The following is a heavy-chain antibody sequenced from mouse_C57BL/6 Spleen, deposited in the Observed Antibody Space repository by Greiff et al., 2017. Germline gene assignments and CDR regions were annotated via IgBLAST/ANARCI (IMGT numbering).Heavy chain of an antibody. CDR2: INYDGSST. J-gene: IGHJ4*01. CDR1: GFTFSDYY. Sequence: EVKVVESEGGLVQPGSSMKLSCTASGFTFSDYYMAWVRQVPEKGLEWVANINYDGSSTYYLDSLKSRFIISRDNAKNILYLQMSSLKSEDTATYYCARVYDYDPENAMDYWGQGTSVTVSS. V-gene: IGHV5-16*01. CDR3: ARVYDYDPENAMDY. D-gene: IGHD2-4*01.